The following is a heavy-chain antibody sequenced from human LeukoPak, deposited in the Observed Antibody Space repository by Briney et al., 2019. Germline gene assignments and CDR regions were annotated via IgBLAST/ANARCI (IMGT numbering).Heavy chain of an antibody. Sequence: PGGSLRLSCAASGFTFSSYAMSWVRQAPGKGLEWVSAIGGGVDTTYYADSVKGRFTISRDNSKNTLYLQMNSLRAEDTAVYYCARANYGFSDLFEYWGQGTLVTVSS. D-gene: IGHD4-17*01. CDR3: ARANYGFSDLFEY. J-gene: IGHJ4*02. CDR1: GFTFSSYA. CDR2: IGGGVDTT. V-gene: IGHV3-23*01.